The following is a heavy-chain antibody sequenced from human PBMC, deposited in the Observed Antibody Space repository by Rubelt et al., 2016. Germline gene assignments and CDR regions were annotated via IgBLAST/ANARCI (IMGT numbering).Heavy chain of an antibody. CDR3: AREASYRYGDYVDY. D-gene: IGHD4/OR15-4a*01. J-gene: IGHJ4*02. V-gene: IGHV3-9*01. Sequence: GRSLRLSCAASGFTFDDYAMHWVRQAPGKGLEWVSGISWNSGSIGYADSVEGRFTISRDNAKNSLYLQMNSLRAEDTAVYYCAREASYRYGDYVDYWGQGTLVTVSS. CDR2: ISWNSGSI. CDR1: GFTFDDYA.